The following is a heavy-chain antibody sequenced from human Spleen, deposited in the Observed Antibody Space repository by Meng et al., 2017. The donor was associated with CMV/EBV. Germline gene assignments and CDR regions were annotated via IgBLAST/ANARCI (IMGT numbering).Heavy chain of an antibody. CDR1: GFTFSPTG. V-gene: IGHV3-21*01. Sequence: GESLKISCTASGFTFSPTGMTWVRQAPGKGLEWVSTISSTYELKYSDSVKGRFTISRDNDRNSVYLQMNSLRVEDTAVCYCAFSSPISPLGYWGQGTLVTVSS. D-gene: IGHD2-15*01. CDR3: AFSSPISPLGY. J-gene: IGHJ4*02. CDR2: ISSTYELK.